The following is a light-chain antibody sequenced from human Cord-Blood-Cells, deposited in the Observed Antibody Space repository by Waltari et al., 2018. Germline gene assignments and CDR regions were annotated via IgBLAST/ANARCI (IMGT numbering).Light chain of an antibody. V-gene: IGLV2-23*01. J-gene: IGLJ3*02. CDR3: CSYAGSSTLV. CDR2: EGS. Sequence: QSALTQPASVSGSPGQSITISCTGTSSDVGSYNLVSWYQQHPGKAPKLMIYEGSKRPAGVSNRFSGYKSGSTGSLTTSGLQAEDEADYYCCSYAGSSTLVFGGGTKLTVL. CDR1: SSDVGSYNL.